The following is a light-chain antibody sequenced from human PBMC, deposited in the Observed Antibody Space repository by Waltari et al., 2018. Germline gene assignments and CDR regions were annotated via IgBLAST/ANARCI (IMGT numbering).Light chain of an antibody. V-gene: IGKV1-39*01. J-gene: IGKJ3*01. Sequence: DIQMTQSPSSLSASVGDTVTITFRASQSIISYLNWYQQKPGKAPNLLIYAASSLQTGVPSRFSGSGSGTDFTLTISSLQPEDFATYYCQQSYSTLGTFGPGTKVDVK. CDR1: QSIISY. CDR3: QQSYSTLGT. CDR2: AAS.